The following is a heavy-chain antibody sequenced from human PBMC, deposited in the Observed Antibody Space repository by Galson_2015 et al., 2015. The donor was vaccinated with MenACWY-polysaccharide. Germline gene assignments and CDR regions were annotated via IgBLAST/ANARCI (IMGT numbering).Heavy chain of an antibody. CDR1: RFTFSSHA. J-gene: IGHJ4*02. CDR2: VSYHGTNK. Sequence: SLRLSCAASRFTFSSHAMHWVRQAPGKGLEWVAVVSYHGTNKYYADSVKGRFTISRDNSENMLYLQMNSLRTEDTAIYYCAKDWYYYGSGSPSCDYWGQGILVTVSS. CDR3: AKDWYYYGSGSPSCDY. V-gene: IGHV3-30*18. D-gene: IGHD3-10*01.